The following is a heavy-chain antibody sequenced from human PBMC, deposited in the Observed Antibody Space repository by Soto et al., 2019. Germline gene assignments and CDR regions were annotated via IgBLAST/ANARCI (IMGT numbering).Heavy chain of an antibody. Sequence: ASVKVSCKASGYTFTSYYMHWVLQAPGQGLEWMGIINPSGGSSSYAQKFQGRVTMTRDTSTSTVYMELSSLRSEDTAVYYCARVYCSCGSCYSIDYWGQRTLVTVSS. D-gene: IGHD2-15*01. CDR2: INPSGGSS. CDR3: ARVYCSCGSCYSIDY. J-gene: IGHJ4*02. CDR1: GYTFTSYY. V-gene: IGHV1-46*03.